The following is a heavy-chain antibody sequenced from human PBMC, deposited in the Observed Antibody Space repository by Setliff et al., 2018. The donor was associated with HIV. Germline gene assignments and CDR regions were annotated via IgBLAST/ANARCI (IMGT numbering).Heavy chain of an antibody. D-gene: IGHD6-6*01. Sequence: GGSLRLSCAASGFTFSSYSMNWVRQAPGKGLEWVSSISSSSSYIYYADSVKGRFTITRDNAKNSLYLQMNSLRAEDTAVYYCARRYSSSSTGFDYWGQGTLVTVSS. CDR1: GFTFSSYS. V-gene: IGHV3-21*01. CDR3: ARRYSSSSTGFDY. J-gene: IGHJ4*02. CDR2: ISSSSSYI.